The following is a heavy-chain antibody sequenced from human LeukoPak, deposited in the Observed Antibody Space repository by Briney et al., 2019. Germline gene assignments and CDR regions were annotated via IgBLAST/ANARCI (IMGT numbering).Heavy chain of an antibody. J-gene: IGHJ4*02. CDR2: ISSSGSTK. CDR1: GFAFSVYE. V-gene: IGHV3-48*03. Sequence: PGGSLRLSCIASGFAFSVYEIRWVRQAPGKGLEWVSDISSSGSTKYYADSVKGRFTVSRDNAKNSLYLQMSSLRAEDTGIYYCALLAVASDFDYWGQGTLVTVSS. CDR3: ALLAVASDFDY. D-gene: IGHD6-19*01.